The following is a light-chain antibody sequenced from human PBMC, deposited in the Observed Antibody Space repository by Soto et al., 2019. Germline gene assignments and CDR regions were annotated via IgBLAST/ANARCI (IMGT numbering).Light chain of an antibody. Sequence: QSALTQPPSASGSPGQSVTISCTGASSDIGGSNYVTWYQQHPGHAPKLLISEVSKRPSGVPARFSGSKSGNTASLTVSGLQAEDEADYYCGSYAGGNTFVFGTGTKLTVL. CDR1: SSDIGGSNY. J-gene: IGLJ1*01. CDR3: GSYAGGNTFV. CDR2: EVS. V-gene: IGLV2-8*01.